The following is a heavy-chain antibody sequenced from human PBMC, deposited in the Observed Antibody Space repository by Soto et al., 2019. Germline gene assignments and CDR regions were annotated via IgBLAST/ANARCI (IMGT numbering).Heavy chain of an antibody. Sequence: HVQLVESGGGVVQPERSQRLSCTASKFTFASYVMHWVRQAPGEGLEWVALISFDGTNKYYADSVKGRFTISRDNSKNTMYLQMNSLRPEDTAVYYCAREMIPMIMGGMSAMDVWGQGTTVTVS. CDR2: ISFDGTNK. J-gene: IGHJ6*02. V-gene: IGHV3-30*04. D-gene: IGHD3-22*01. CDR1: KFTFASYV. CDR3: AREMIPMIMGGMSAMDV.